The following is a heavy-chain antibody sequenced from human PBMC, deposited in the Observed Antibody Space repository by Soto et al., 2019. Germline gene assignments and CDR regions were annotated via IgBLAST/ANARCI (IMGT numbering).Heavy chain of an antibody. J-gene: IGHJ6*02. Sequence: PGESLKISCKGSGYSFTSYWISWVRQMPVKGLEWMGRIDPSDSYTNYSPSFQGHVTISADKSISTAYLQWSSLKASDTAMYYCARQAVAQSDYYYYGMDVWGQGTTVTVSS. D-gene: IGHD6-19*01. CDR1: GYSFTSYW. CDR2: IDPSDSYT. CDR3: ARQAVAQSDYYYYGMDV. V-gene: IGHV5-10-1*01.